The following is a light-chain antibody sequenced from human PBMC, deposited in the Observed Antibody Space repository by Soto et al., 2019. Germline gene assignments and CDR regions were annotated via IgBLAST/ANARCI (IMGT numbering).Light chain of an antibody. CDR2: GAS. Sequence: LAFSSGTMTYSPVQGATLSCQASQSVSSSYLAWYQQKPGQAPRLLIYGASSRATGIPDRFSGSGSGTDFTLTISRLEPEDFAVYYCQQYGSSSWTFGQGTKVDIK. J-gene: IGKJ1*01. V-gene: IGKV3-20*01. CDR3: QQYGSSSWT. CDR1: QSVSSSY.